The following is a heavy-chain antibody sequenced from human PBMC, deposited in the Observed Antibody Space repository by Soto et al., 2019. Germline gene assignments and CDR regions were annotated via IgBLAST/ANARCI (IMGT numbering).Heavy chain of an antibody. Sequence: ASVKVSCKASGYTFTSYYMHWVRQAPGQGLEWMGIINPSGGSTSYAQKFQGRVTMTRDTSTSTVYMELSSLRSEDTAVYYCARERADMTTVTTAGYYYGMDVWGQGTTVTVSS. V-gene: IGHV1-46*01. D-gene: IGHD4-17*01. J-gene: IGHJ6*02. CDR3: ARERADMTTVTTAGYYYGMDV. CDR2: INPSGGST. CDR1: GYTFTSYY.